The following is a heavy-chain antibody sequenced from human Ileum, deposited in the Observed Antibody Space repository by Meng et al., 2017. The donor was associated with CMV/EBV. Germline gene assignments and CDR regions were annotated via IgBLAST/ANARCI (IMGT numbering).Heavy chain of an antibody. Sequence: QVQLQESGPGLVKPSQTLSLTCTASGGSISSCGYYWNWIRQRPGKGLEWIGYIIYSGSNYYNPSLKSRLSISLDTSKNQFSLKLTSVTAADTAVYYCARDEAIAAPLDYWGQGILVTVSS. V-gene: IGHV4-31*03. D-gene: IGHD6-13*01. CDR2: IIYSGSN. CDR1: GGSISSCGYY. CDR3: ARDEAIAAPLDY. J-gene: IGHJ4*02.